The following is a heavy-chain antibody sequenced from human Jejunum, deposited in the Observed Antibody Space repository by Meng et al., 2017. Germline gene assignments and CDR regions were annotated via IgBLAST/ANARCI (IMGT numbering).Heavy chain of an antibody. CDR3: ARDDPSTYCTGTSCYGSSDY. CDR1: GFTFSSYS. Sequence: GESLKISCAASGFTFSSYSMKWVRQAPGKGLEWVSSISSSRYIYYADSVKGRFTISRDNARNSLYVQMNSLRAEDTAVYYCARDDPSTYCTGTSCYGSSDYWGQGTLVTVSS. V-gene: IGHV3-21*01. J-gene: IGHJ4*02. CDR2: ISSSRYI. D-gene: IGHD2-2*01.